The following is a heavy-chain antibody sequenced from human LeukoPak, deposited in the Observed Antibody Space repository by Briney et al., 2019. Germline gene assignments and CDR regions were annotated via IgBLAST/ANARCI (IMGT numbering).Heavy chain of an antibody. V-gene: IGHV1-69*06. J-gene: IGHJ4*02. Sequence: ASVKVSCKASGYTFTGYYMHWVRQAPGQGLEWMGGIIPIFGTANYAQKFQGRVTITADKSTSTAYMELSSLRSEDTAVYYCARDSGGRYNWNGVDYWGQGTLVTVSS. D-gene: IGHD1-20*01. CDR2: IIPIFGTA. CDR3: ARDSGGRYNWNGVDY. CDR1: GYTFTGYY.